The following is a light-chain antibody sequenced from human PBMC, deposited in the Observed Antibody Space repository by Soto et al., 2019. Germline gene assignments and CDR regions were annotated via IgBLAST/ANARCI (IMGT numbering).Light chain of an antibody. V-gene: IGKV1-13*02. CDR3: QQYNSYSWT. Sequence: ALQVTQSPSSLSASLGDSVDISWRTRHGFGSPLAWYKQTTGKTPRLLIYDGSTLQSGVPKRFSGSGSGTELTLTISRLQPDDFETYYCQQYNSYSWTCGQGTKVDIK. CDR2: DGS. J-gene: IGKJ1*01. CDR1: HGFGSP.